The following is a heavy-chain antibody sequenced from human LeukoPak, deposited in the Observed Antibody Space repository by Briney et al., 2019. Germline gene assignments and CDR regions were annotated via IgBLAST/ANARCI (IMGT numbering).Heavy chain of an antibody. D-gene: IGHD2-15*01. CDR2: IYYSGST. V-gene: IGHV4-59*01. CDR1: GGSISSYY. Sequence: PSETLSLTCTVSGGSISSYYWSWIRQPPGKGLEWIGYIYYSGSTNYNPSLKSRVTISVDTSKNQFSLKLSSVTAADTAVYYCAKGDKKRYYGTDVWGQGTTVTVSS. CDR3: AKGDKKRYYGTDV. J-gene: IGHJ6*02.